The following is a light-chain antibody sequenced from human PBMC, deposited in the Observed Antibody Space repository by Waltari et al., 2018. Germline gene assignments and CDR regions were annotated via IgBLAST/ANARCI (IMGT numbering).Light chain of an antibody. CDR1: SSDIGDYNY. CDR2: GVS. CDR3: TSFTSSSTVV. Sequence: SITISCTGTSSDIGDYNYVSWYQQHPGKAPQLMIYGVSNRPSGVSNRFSGSKSDNTASLTISGLQAEDEADYYCTSFTSSSTVVFGGGTKLTVL. J-gene: IGLJ2*01. V-gene: IGLV2-14*03.